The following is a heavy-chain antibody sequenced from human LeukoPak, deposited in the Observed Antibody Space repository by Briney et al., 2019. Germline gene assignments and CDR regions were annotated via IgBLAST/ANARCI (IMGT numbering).Heavy chain of an antibody. Sequence: GGSLRLSCAASGFTFSSYAMSWVCQAPGKGLEWVSYISSSGGTIYYADSVKGRFTISRDNAKNSLYLQMNSLRAEDTAVYYCARGANCGGDCYLGDDAFDIWGQGTMVTVSS. V-gene: IGHV3-48*04. CDR1: GFTFSSYA. D-gene: IGHD2-21*02. CDR3: ARGANCGGDCYLGDDAFDI. CDR2: ISSSGGTI. J-gene: IGHJ3*02.